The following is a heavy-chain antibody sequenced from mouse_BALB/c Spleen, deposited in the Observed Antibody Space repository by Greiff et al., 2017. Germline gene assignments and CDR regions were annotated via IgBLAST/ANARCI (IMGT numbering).Heavy chain of an antibody. D-gene: IGHD2-3*01. J-gene: IGHJ2*01. V-gene: IGHV5-12-1*01. CDR3: ARHGGWLLYFDY. CDR2: ISSGGGST. Sequence: EVQLQESGGGLVKPGGSLKLSCAASGFAFSSYDMSWVRQTPEKRLEWVAYISSGGGSTYYPDTVKGRFTISRDNAKNTLYLQMSSLKSEDTAMYYCARHGGWLLYFDYWGQGTTLTVSS. CDR1: GFAFSSYD.